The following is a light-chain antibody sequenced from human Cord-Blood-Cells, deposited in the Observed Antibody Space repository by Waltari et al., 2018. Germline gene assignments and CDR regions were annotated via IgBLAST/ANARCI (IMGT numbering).Light chain of an antibody. Sequence: QSALTQPPSASGSPGQSVTISCTGTRSDGVGYNYVSWYQQHPGKAPKLMIYEVSKRPSGVPDRFSGSKSGNTASLTVSGLQAEDEADYYCSSYAGSNNLVFGGGTKLTVL. CDR1: RSDGVGYNY. J-gene: IGLJ2*01. V-gene: IGLV2-8*01. CDR3: SSYAGSNNLV. CDR2: EVS.